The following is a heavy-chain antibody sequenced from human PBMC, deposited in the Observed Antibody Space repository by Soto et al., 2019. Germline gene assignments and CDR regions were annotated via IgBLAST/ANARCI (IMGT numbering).Heavy chain of an antibody. Sequence: QVQLVESGGGVVQPGRSLRLSCAASGFTFSSYGMHWVREAPGKGLEWVAVIWYDGSNKYYADSVKGRFTISRDNSKNTLYLQMNSLRAEDTAVYYCARTYGDYGIDYWGQGTLVTVSS. CDR1: GFTFSSYG. V-gene: IGHV3-33*01. D-gene: IGHD4-17*01. CDR3: ARTYGDYGIDY. J-gene: IGHJ4*02. CDR2: IWYDGSNK.